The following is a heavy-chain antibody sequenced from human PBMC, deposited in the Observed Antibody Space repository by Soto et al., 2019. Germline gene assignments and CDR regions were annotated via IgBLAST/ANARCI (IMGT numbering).Heavy chain of an antibody. J-gene: IGHJ4*02. D-gene: IGHD4-17*01. CDR2: VSGSGDRT. V-gene: IGHV3-23*01. CDR1: GFTFSTYL. CDR3: AKINYPEPTLKTIDF. Sequence: EGSLRLSCAASGFTFSTYLMSWVRQAPGKGLEWVSSVSGSGDRTLYADSVKGRFTISRDNSKNTLYMQMNTLKAEDTAVYYCAKINYPEPTLKTIDFWGQGTFVTVFS.